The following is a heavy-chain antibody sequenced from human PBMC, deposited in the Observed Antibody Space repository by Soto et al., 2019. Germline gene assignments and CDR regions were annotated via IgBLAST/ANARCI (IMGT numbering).Heavy chain of an antibody. D-gene: IGHD2-21*02. CDR2: IYYSGSI. CDR1: GGSISSDNYH. Sequence: SETLSLTCTVSGGSISSDNYHWTWIRQSPGKGLEWIGYIYYSGSIFYNPSFKSRVTISVDTPKNQFSLQLSSVTAADTAVYFCAREDDGGDRDYYGLDVWGQGTTVTVSS. V-gene: IGHV4-30-4*08. J-gene: IGHJ6*02. CDR3: AREDDGGDRDYYGLDV.